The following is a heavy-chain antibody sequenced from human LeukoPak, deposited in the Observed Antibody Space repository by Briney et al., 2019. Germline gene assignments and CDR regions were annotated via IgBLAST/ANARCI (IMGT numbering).Heavy chain of an antibody. Sequence: GASVKVSCKASGYTFTSYGISWVRQAPGQGLEWMGWISAYNGNTNYAQKLQGRVTMTTDTSTSTAYMELRSLRSDDTAVYYCARDGMRGSSWYPFDYWGQGTLVTVSS. J-gene: IGHJ4*02. CDR3: ARDGMRGSSWYPFDY. D-gene: IGHD6-13*01. CDR2: ISAYNGNT. V-gene: IGHV1-18*01. CDR1: GYTFTSYG.